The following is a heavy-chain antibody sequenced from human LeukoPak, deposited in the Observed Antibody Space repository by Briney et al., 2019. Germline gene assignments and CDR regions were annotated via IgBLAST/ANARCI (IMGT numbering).Heavy chain of an antibody. CDR2: INHSGST. J-gene: IGHJ4*02. CDR1: GGSFSGYY. V-gene: IGHV4-34*01. Sequence: KASETLSLTCAVYGGSFSGYYWSWIRQPPRKGLEWIGEINHSGSTNYNPSLKSRVTISVDTSKNQFSLKLSSVTAADTAVYYCARGSIAARPPYFDYWGQGTLVTVSS. CDR3: ARGSIAARPPYFDY. D-gene: IGHD6-6*01.